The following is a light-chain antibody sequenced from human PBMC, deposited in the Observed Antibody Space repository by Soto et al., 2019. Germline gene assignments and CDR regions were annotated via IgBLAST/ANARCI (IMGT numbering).Light chain of an antibody. Sequence: QSVLTQPPSVSGTPGQRVNISCSGSSSNIGRDYVYWYQQFPGTAPKLLIYRGNQRPSGVPDRFSGSKSGTSASLAISGLRSDDESDYYCVAWDASLSGYVFGTGTKLTVL. CDR1: SSNIGRDY. CDR2: RGN. V-gene: IGLV1-47*01. CDR3: VAWDASLSGYV. J-gene: IGLJ1*01.